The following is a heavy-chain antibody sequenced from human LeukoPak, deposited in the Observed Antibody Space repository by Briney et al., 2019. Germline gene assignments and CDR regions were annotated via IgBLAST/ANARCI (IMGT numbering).Heavy chain of an antibody. CDR1: GYTFTGYY. V-gene: IGHV1-2*02. D-gene: IGHD4-23*01. CDR2: INPNSGGT. Sequence: VASVKVSCKASGYTFTGYYMHWVRQAPGQGLEWMGWINPNSGGTNYAQKFQGRVTMTRDTSISTAYMELSRLRSDDTAVYYCARVGGKKDYYFDYWGQGTLVTVSS. J-gene: IGHJ4*02. CDR3: ARVGGKKDYYFDY.